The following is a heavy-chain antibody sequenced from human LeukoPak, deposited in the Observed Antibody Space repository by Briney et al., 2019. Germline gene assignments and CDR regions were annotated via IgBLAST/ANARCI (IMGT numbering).Heavy chain of an antibody. CDR3: AKDVGGPLADAFDI. Sequence: GGSLRLSCAASGFTFRDYAMYWVRQAPGKGLEWVSGISWDSSVAYADSVKGRFTISRDNAKNSLYLQMNSLRAEDMALYYCAKDVGGPLADAFDIWGQGTMVTVSS. D-gene: IGHD2-15*01. V-gene: IGHV3-9*03. CDR2: ISWDSSV. CDR1: GFTFRDYA. J-gene: IGHJ3*02.